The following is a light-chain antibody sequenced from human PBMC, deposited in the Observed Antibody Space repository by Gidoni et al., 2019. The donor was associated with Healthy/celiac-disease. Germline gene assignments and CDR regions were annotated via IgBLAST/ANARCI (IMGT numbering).Light chain of an antibody. CDR1: QSVSSY. J-gene: IGKJ5*01. Sequence: EIVLTQSPATLSLSPGERATLSCRASQSVSSYLAWYQQKPGQAPRLLIYDASNRATGIPARCSGSGSGTDFTLTISSLEPEDVAVYYCQQRSNWHPFTFGQGTRLEIK. CDR3: QQRSNWHPFT. V-gene: IGKV3-11*01. CDR2: DAS.